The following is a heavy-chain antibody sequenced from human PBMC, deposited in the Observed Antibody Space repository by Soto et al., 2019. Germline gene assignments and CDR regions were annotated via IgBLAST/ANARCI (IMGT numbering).Heavy chain of an antibody. CDR2: ISGSGGST. D-gene: IGHD3-3*02. V-gene: IGHV3-23*01. CDR1: GFTFSSYA. J-gene: IGHJ4*02. CDR3: ANNPGGLPIIFYYFDY. Sequence: PGGSLRLSCAASGFTFSSYAMSWVRQAPGKGLEWDSAISGSGGSTYYADSVKGRFTISRDNSKNTLYLQMNSLRAEDTAVYYCANNPGGLPIIFYYFDYWGQGTLVTVSS.